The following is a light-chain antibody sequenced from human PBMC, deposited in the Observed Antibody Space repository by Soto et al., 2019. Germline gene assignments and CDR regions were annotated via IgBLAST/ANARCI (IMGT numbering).Light chain of an antibody. CDR2: GAS. CDR3: QQYNNWPWT. Sequence: IVLTPSPCTLSLSPGERATLSCRASQSVHSSYLAWYQQKPGQAPRLLIYGASTRATGIPARFRGSGSGTEFTLTISSLQSEDFAIYYCQQYNNWPWTFGQGTKVDI. CDR1: QSVHSSY. J-gene: IGKJ1*01. V-gene: IGKV3-15*01.